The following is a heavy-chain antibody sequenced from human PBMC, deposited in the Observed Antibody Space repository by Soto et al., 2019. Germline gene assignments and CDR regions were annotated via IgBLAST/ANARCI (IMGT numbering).Heavy chain of an antibody. CDR3: AKDNYDSSAYYYGGGSFDY. Sequence: VQLVESGGGVVQPGRSLRLSCAASGFTFSSYAMSWVRQAPGKGLEWVSGISGSGVSTYYADSVKGRFTISRDNSKNTLYLRMNSLRAEDTAVYYCAKDNYDSSAYYYGGGSFDYWGQGTLVTVSS. CDR1: GFTFSSYA. D-gene: IGHD3-22*01. V-gene: IGHV3-23*04. CDR2: ISGSGVST. J-gene: IGHJ4*02.